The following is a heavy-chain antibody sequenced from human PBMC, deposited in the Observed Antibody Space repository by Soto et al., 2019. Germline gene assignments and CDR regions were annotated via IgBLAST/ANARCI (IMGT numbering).Heavy chain of an antibody. J-gene: IGHJ4*02. Sequence: QVQLVESGGRVVQPGRSLRLSCAASGFIFNRYAIHWVRQTPGKGLEWVAVISKDGSVQYYADSVRGRFIISRDKSKDTVYLEMNSLRAEDTAVFYCARSRSGAVPDSFGYWGQ. V-gene: IGHV3-30-3*01. D-gene: IGHD3-3*01. CDR1: GFIFNRYA. CDR2: ISKDGSVQ. CDR3: ARSRSGAVPDSFGY.